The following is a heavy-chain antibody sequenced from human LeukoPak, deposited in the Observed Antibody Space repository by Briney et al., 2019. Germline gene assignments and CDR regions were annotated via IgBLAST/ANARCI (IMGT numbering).Heavy chain of an antibody. V-gene: IGHV4-34*01. Sequence: SETLSLTCAVYGGSFSGYYWSWIRQPPGKGLEWIGEINHGGSTNYNPSLKSRVTISVDTSKNQFSLKLSSVTAADTAVYYCAREGSITIFGVMYYFDYWGQGTLVTVSS. J-gene: IGHJ4*02. CDR2: INHGGST. CDR1: GGSFSGYY. D-gene: IGHD3-3*01. CDR3: AREGSITIFGVMYYFDY.